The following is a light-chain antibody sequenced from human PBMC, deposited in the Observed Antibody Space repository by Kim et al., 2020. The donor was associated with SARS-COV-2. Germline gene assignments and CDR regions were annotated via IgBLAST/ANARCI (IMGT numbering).Light chain of an antibody. Sequence: LVLTQSPSASASLGASVKLTCTLSSGHSRNAIAWHQQQPERGPRYLMKLNSDGSHTKGDGIPDRFSGYSSGAERYLTISSLQSEDEADYYCQTWDTGIDVLGGGTQMDVL. J-gene: IGLJ7*01. CDR2: LNSDGSH. CDR3: QTWDTGIDV. CDR1: SGHSRNA. V-gene: IGLV4-69*01.